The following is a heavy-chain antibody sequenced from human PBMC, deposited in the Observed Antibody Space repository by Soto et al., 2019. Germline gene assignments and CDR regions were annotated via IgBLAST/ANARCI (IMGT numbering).Heavy chain of an antibody. CDR3: PTFFRVTGTMN. D-gene: IGHD1-7*01. Sequence: GGSLRLSCAASGFTFSNAWMNWVRQAPGKGLEWVSVIKSKTDGGTADYATPLKARFTISRDDSNNTMYVQMNSLQAEDTALYYCPTFFRVTGTMNWGQGTPVTVSS. V-gene: IGHV3-15*07. CDR1: GFTFSNAW. CDR2: IKSKTDGGTA. J-gene: IGHJ1*01.